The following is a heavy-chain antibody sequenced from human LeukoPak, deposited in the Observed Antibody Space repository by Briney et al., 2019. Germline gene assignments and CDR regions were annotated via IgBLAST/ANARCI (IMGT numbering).Heavy chain of an antibody. Sequence: GGSLRLSCAASGFTFDDYAMHWVRQAPGKGLEWVSDISGSGGSTYYADSVKGRFTISRDNSKNTLYLQMNSLRAEDTAVYYCAKDLVLGGNSGDAFDIWGQGTMVTVSS. V-gene: IGHV3-23*01. J-gene: IGHJ3*02. CDR1: GFTFDDYA. CDR3: AKDLVLGGNSGDAFDI. D-gene: IGHD4-23*01. CDR2: ISGSGGST.